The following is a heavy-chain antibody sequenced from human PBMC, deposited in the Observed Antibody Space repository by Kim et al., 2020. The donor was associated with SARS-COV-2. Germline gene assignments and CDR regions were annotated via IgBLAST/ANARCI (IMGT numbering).Heavy chain of an antibody. J-gene: IGHJ5*02. CDR3: TSYYYDILTGPFDP. Sequence: GGSLRLSCAASGFTFSGSAMHWVRQASGKGLEWVGRIRSKANSYATAYAASVKGRFTISRDDSKNTAYLQMNSLKTEDTAAYYCTSYYYDILTGPFDPWGQGTLVTVSS. D-gene: IGHD3-9*01. CDR2: IRSKANSYAT. CDR1: GFTFSGSA. V-gene: IGHV3-73*01.